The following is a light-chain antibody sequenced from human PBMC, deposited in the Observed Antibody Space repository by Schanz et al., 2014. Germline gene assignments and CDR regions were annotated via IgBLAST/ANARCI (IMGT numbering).Light chain of an antibody. V-gene: IGLV2-14*01. CDR2: DVS. CDR1: SSDVGGYNY. Sequence: QSALTQPASVSGSPGQSITISCTGTSSDVGGYNYVSWYQQHPGKVPKLIIYDVSYRPSGVSNRFSGSKSGNTASLTISGLQAEDEADYHCSSHTAITTAVVFGGGTKLTVV. J-gene: IGLJ2*01. CDR3: SSHTAITTAVV.